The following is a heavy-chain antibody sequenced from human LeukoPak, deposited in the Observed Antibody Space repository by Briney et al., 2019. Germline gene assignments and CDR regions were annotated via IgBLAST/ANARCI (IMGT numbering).Heavy chain of an antibody. CDR3: AKGAGPPWFDP. Sequence: SETLSLTCSVSGGSISSSNYYWSWIRQPAGKGLEWIGRMSSSGISTYSPSLKSRVTISIDTSRNQFSMNLNSVTAADTAVYYCAKGAGPPWFDPWGQGTLVTVSS. J-gene: IGHJ5*02. D-gene: IGHD6-19*01. V-gene: IGHV4-61*02. CDR2: MSSSGIS. CDR1: GGSISSSNYY.